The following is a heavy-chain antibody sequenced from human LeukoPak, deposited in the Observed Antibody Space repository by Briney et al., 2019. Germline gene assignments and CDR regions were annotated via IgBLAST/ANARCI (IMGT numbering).Heavy chain of an antibody. V-gene: IGHV3-11*01. Sequence: GGSLRLSCAASGFTFSDYYMSWIRQAPGKGLECVSYISSSGSTIYYADSVKGRFTISRDNAKNSLYLQMNSLRAEDTAVYYCARDMYYYDSSGYAYWGQGTLVTVSS. CDR3: ARDMYYYDSSGYAY. D-gene: IGHD3-22*01. J-gene: IGHJ4*02. CDR1: GFTFSDYY. CDR2: ISSSGSTI.